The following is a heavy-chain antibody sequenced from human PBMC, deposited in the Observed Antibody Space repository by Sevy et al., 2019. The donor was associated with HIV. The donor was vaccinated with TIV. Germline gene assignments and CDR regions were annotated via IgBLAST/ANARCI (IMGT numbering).Heavy chain of an antibody. CDR3: ARQQLTLVIDY. CDR2: IYYSGST. Sequence: SETLSLTCTVSGGSISSYYWSWIRQPPGKGLEWIGYIYYSGSTNYNPSLKSRVTISVDTSKNQFSLKLSSVTAADTAVYHCARQQLTLVIDYWGQGTLVTISS. J-gene: IGHJ4*02. D-gene: IGHD6-13*01. V-gene: IGHV4-59*01. CDR1: GGSISSYY.